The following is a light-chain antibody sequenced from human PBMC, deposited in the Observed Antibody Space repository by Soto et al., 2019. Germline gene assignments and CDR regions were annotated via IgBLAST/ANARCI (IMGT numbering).Light chain of an antibody. J-gene: IGLJ2*01. CDR1: SSNIGADYD. Sequence: QAVVTQPPSVSGAPGQRVTISCTGSSSNIGADYDVHWYQHLPGTAPKLLIYGNNNRPSGVPDRFSGSKSGTSASLAITGLQAEDEADYYCQSYDSSLTGLLFGGGTKLTVL. CDR2: GNN. V-gene: IGLV1-40*01. CDR3: QSYDSSLTGLL.